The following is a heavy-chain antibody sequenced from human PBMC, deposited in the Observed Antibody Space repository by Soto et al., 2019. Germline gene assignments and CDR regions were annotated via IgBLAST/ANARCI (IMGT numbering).Heavy chain of an antibody. J-gene: IGHJ6*02. V-gene: IGHV4-34*09. Sequence: SETLSLTCAVYGGSFSGYYWSWIRQPPGKGLEWIGEINHSGSTNYNPSLKSRVTISVDASKNQFSLKLSSVTAADTAVYYCASGGITIFGVVKEGYYYGMDVWGQGTTVTVSS. D-gene: IGHD3-3*01. CDR2: INHSGST. CDR1: GGSFSGYY. CDR3: ASGGITIFGVVKEGYYYGMDV.